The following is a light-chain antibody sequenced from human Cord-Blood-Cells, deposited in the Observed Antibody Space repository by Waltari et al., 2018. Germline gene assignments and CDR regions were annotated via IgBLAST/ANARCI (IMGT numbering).Light chain of an antibody. CDR3: CSYAGSSTWV. V-gene: IGLV2-23*02. Sequence: QSALTQPASVSGSPGQSITISCTGTSSDVGGYNYVSWYQQHPGKAPQLMIYDVSKRPSGVSNRFSGSKSGNTASLTSSGLQAEDEADYYCCSYAGSSTWVFGGGTKLTVL. J-gene: IGLJ3*02. CDR1: SSDVGGYNY. CDR2: DVS.